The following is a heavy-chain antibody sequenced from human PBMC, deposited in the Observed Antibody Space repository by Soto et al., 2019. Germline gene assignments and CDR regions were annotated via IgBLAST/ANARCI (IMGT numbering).Heavy chain of an antibody. CDR3: AKATSNFDS. D-gene: IGHD2-2*01. J-gene: IGHJ4*02. Sequence: GGSLRLSCAASGFTFSSYGMHWVRQAPGKGLEWVAGISYDGSNKYYADSVKGRFTISRDNSKNTLYLQMNGLRADDTAAYYCAKATSNFDSWGQGTLVTVSS. CDR1: GFTFSSYG. V-gene: IGHV3-30*18. CDR2: ISYDGSNK.